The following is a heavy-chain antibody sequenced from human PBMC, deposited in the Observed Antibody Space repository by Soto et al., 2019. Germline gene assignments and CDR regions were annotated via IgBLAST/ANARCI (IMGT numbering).Heavy chain of an antibody. J-gene: IGHJ4*02. D-gene: IGHD6-19*01. CDR3: ARDARRPSGWYYFDY. CDR2: TSDSGGTT. V-gene: IGHV3-23*01. CDR1: GFTFNNYA. Sequence: PGGSLRLSCAASGFTFNNYAMGWVRQALGKGLEWVSVTSDSGGTTYYADSVKGRFTISRDNSKNTLYLQMNSLRVEDTAVYFCARDARRPSGWYYFDYWGQGALVTVSS.